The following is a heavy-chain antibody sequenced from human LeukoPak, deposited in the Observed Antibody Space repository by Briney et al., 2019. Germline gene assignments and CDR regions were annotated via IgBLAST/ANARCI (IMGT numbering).Heavy chain of an antibody. CDR2: ISGSGGST. CDR1: GFTFSSYA. Sequence: GGSLRLSCAASGFTFSSYAMSWVRQAPGKGLEWVSAISGSGGSTYYADSVKGRFTISRDNSKNTLYLQMNSLRAEDTAVYYCAKDRRYCSSTSCSTGVPDYWGQGTLVTVSS. V-gene: IGHV3-23*01. D-gene: IGHD2-2*01. CDR3: AKDRRYCSSTSCSTGVPDY. J-gene: IGHJ4*02.